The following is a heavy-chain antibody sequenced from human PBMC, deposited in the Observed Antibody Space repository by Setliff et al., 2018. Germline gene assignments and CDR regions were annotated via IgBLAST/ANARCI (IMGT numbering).Heavy chain of an antibody. Sequence: GGSLRLSCAGSGFAVSGAYMSWVRQAPGKGLEWVSIIYSSGNTAYTDSVKGRFTISRDTSKNTVYLQMNNVTVDDTAVYFCARPGRSNYWDSFDYWGQGTLVTVSS. CDR2: IYSSGNT. CDR3: ARPGRSNYWDSFDY. D-gene: IGHD3-10*01. J-gene: IGHJ4*02. CDR1: GFAVSGAY. V-gene: IGHV3-53*01.